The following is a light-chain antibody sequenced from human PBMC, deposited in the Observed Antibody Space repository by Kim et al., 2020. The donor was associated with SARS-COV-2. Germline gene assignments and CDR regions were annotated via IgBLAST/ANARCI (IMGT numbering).Light chain of an antibody. CDR1: KFGDKY. J-gene: IGLJ2*01. V-gene: IGLV3-1*01. Sequence: ASPGQTASITCSGDKFGDKYVSWYQQKPGPSPVLVIHQDRKRPSGIPERFSGSNSGNTATLTISGTQAMDEADYYCQAWDSDTLVFGGGTQLTVL. CDR3: QAWDSDTLV. CDR2: QDR.